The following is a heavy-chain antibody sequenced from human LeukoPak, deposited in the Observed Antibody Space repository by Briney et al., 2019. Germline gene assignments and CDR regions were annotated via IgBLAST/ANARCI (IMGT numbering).Heavy chain of an antibody. CDR3: ARDLLEWYFDY. CDR1: GLTDSSTY. Sequence: PGGSLRLSCAASGLTDSSTYMSWVRQAPGKGLEWVSVIYSGGSTYYADSVKGRFTISRDNSKNTLYLQMNSLRAEDTAVYYCARDLLEWYFDYWGQGTLVTVSS. D-gene: IGHD3-3*01. CDR2: IYSGGST. V-gene: IGHV3-66*01. J-gene: IGHJ4*02.